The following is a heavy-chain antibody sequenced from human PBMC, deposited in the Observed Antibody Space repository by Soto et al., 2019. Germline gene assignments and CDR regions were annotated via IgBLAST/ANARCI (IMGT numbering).Heavy chain of an antibody. CDR1: GVSIRSSSYY. J-gene: IGHJ4*02. CDR2: IYYSWIT. V-gene: IGHV4-39*01. D-gene: IGHD2-8*01. CDR3: SPRFLNDLCYTLGLDF. Sequence: ETLSLSCAVSGVSIRSSSYYWGWIRQPPGKGLEWIGSIYYSWITYYNPSLKSRVTISVDTSKNQFSLKLSSVTAADTAVYYCSPRFLNDLCYTLGLDFWGQGTLVTVSS.